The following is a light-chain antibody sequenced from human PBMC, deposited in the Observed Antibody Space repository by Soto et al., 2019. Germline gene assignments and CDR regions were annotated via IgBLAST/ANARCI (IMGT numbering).Light chain of an antibody. V-gene: IGKV1-5*03. J-gene: IGKJ1*01. CDR3: QHYNSYSEA. CDR1: QTISSW. Sequence: DIQMTQSPSTLSGSVGARVTITSRASQTISSWLAWYQQKPGKAPKLLIYKASTLKSGVPSRFSGSGSGTEFPLTSSSLQPDDFATYYCQHYNSYSEACGQGTKVELK. CDR2: KAS.